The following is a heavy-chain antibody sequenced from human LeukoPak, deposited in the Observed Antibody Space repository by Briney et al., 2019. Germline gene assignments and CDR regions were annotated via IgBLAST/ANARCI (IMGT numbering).Heavy chain of an antibody. J-gene: IGHJ4*02. CDR3: ARDVGYSGYHAAPFDY. CDR1: GGTFSSYA. Sequence: SVKVSCKASGGTFSSYAISWVRQAPGQGLEWMGGIIPIFGTANYAQKFQGRVTITADKSTSTAYMELSSLGSEDTAVYYCARDVGYSGYHAAPFDYWGQGTLVTVSS. V-gene: IGHV1-69*06. CDR2: IIPIFGTA. D-gene: IGHD5-12*01.